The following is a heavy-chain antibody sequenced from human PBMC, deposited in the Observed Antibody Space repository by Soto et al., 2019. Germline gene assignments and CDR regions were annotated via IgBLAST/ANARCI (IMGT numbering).Heavy chain of an antibody. Sequence: QVQLVQSGAEVKKPGASVKVSCKASGYTFTGYYIHWVRLAPGQGLEWMGWINPNSGGTNFAQKFQGWLTMTSDTSISTAYMELSRLRSDDTAVYYCATAPMNFDKCDYHTYYYGMDVWGQGTTVTVSS. J-gene: IGHJ6*02. D-gene: IGHD3-16*01. CDR1: GYTFTGYY. V-gene: IGHV1-2*04. CDR2: INPNSGGT. CDR3: ATAPMNFDKCDYHTYYYGMDV.